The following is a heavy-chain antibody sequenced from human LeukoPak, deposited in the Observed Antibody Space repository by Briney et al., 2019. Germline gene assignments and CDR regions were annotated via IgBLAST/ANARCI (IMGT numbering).Heavy chain of an antibody. V-gene: IGHV1-18*01. D-gene: IGHD1-14*01. J-gene: IGHJ5*02. CDR3: ARDIKRSRARWENLGFDP. CDR2: TSAYNGNT. Sequence: ASVKLSCKASGYTFTSYSISWVRQAPGQGLEWMGWTSAYNGNTNYAQKLQGRVTMTTDTSTSTDYMELRSLRSDDTAMYYCARDIKRSRARWENLGFDPWGQGTLVTVSS. CDR1: GYTFTSYS.